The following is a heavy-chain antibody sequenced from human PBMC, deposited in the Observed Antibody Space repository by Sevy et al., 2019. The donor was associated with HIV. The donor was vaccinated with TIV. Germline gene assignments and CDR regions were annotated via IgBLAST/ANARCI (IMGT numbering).Heavy chain of an antibody. J-gene: IGHJ6*02. CDR2: IYYSGST. CDR3: ARDRLKAAAGTGGDYYYYYGMDV. V-gene: IGHV4-59*01. D-gene: IGHD6-13*01. CDR1: GGSISSYY. Sequence: SETLSLTCTVSGGSISSYYWSWIRQPPGKGLEWIGYIYYSGSTNYNPSLKSRVTISVDTSKNQFSLKRSSVTAADTAVYYCARDRLKAAAGTGGDYYYYYGMDVWGQGTTVTVSS.